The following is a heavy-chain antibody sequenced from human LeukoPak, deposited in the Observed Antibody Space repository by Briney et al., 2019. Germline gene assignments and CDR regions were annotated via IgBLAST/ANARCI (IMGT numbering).Heavy chain of an antibody. V-gene: IGHV4-61*01. CDR3: ARLPLGDYGDRYAFDI. D-gene: IGHD4-17*01. J-gene: IGHJ3*02. CDR1: GDXVSGISFY. Sequence: SETLSLTCTVSGDXVSGISFYWSWIRQPPGKGLQYIGYIQYSGSTNYNPSLKSRVTISVDTSKNQFSLKLSSVTAADTAVYYCARLPLGDYGDRYAFDIWGQGTMVTVSS. CDR2: IQYSGST.